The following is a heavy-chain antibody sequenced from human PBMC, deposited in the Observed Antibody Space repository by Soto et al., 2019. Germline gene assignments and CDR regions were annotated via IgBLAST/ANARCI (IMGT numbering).Heavy chain of an antibody. CDR1: GFTFSSYG. CDR2: ISYDGSNK. CDR3: AKDLGYCSSTSCYRPDYYYYGMDV. J-gene: IGHJ6*02. Sequence: GGSLRLSCAASGFTFSSYGMHWVRQAPGKGLEWVAVISYDGSNKYYADSVKGRFTISRDNSKNTLYLQMNSLRAEDTAVYYCAKDLGYCSSTSCYRPDYYYYGMDVWGQGTTVTVSS. V-gene: IGHV3-30*18. D-gene: IGHD2-2*02.